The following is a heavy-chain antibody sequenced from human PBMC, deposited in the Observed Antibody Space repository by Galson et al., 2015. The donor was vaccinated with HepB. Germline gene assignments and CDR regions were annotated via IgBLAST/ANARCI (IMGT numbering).Heavy chain of an antibody. CDR1: GFSLSTSGVG. D-gene: IGHD3-3*01. J-gene: IGHJ6*02. V-gene: IGHV2-5*02. Sequence: PALVKPTQTLTLTCTFSGFSLSTSGVGVGWIRQPPGKALEWLALIYWDDDKRYSPSLKRRLTITKDTSKNQVVLTMTNMDPVDTATYYCAHTRRVRFLEWLPGQDYYYYGMHLCGPGTPVPVSS. CDR3: AHTRRVRFLEWLPGQDYYYYGMHL. CDR2: IYWDDDK.